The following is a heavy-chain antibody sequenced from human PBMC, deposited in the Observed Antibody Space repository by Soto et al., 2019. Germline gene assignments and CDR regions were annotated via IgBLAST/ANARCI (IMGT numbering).Heavy chain of an antibody. Sequence: QVQLVQSGPEVKKPGSSVKVSCKASGGTFRNYPINWVRQAPGQGLEWMGSFFPLTDIPDYAQNFQARLTISADRSTSTAYMELNSLTSDDTAMYFCARGPLVVLNYFPSWGQGTLVTVSS. CDR2: FFPLTDIP. V-gene: IGHV1-69*02. CDR1: GGTFRNYP. J-gene: IGHJ4*02. CDR3: ARGPLVVLNYFPS.